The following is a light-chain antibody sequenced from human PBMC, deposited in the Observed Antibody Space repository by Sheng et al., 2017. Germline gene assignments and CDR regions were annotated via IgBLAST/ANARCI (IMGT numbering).Light chain of an antibody. CDR1: QSISTY. CDR3: QQIYSPPRS. J-gene: IGKJ2*03. V-gene: IGKV1-39*01. Sequence: DIQMTQSPSSLSASVGDRVTITCRAGQSISTYLNWYQQKPGKAPKLLIYAASTLHSGVPSRFSGSGSGTDFTLTISNLQPEDFATYYCQQIYSPPRSFGRGPSWRSN. CDR2: AAS.